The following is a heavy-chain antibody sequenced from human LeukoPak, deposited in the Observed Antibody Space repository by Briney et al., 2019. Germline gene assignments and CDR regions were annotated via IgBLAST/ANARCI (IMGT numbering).Heavy chain of an antibody. D-gene: IGHD6-19*01. J-gene: IGHJ4*02. CDR3: ARDLGSGWNFDY. CDR1: GFTVSSNY. CDR2: IYSGGST. Sequence: PGGSLRLSCAASGFTVSSNYMNWVRQAPGKGLEWVSIIYSGGSTYYADSVKGRFTISRDNSKNTLYLQMNSLRAEDTAVYYCARDLGSGWNFDYWGQGTLVTVSS. V-gene: IGHV3-53*01.